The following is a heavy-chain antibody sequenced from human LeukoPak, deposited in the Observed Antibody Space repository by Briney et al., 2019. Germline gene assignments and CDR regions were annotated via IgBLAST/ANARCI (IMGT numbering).Heavy chain of an antibody. J-gene: IGHJ4*02. CDR3: VKVPGGVGQLD. CDR2: ITGSGDRT. Sequence: GGSLRLSCAASGFTFSSYAMSWVRQAPGKGLEWVSAITGSGDRTYYTDSVKGRFTISRDNSKNTLYLQMNSLRAEDTAVYYCVKVPGGVGQLDWGQGTLVNVSS. D-gene: IGHD1-1*01. V-gene: IGHV3-23*01. CDR1: GFTFSSYA.